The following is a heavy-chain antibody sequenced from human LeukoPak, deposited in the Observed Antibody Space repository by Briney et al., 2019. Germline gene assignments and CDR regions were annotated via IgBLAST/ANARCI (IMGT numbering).Heavy chain of an antibody. D-gene: IGHD4-17*01. V-gene: IGHV3-23*01. J-gene: IGHJ4*02. CDR2: ISGSGGST. Sequence: PGGSLRLSCAASGFTFSSYAMSWVRQAPGKGLEWVSAISGSGGSTYYAVSVKGRFTISRDNSKNTLYLQMNSLRAEDTAVYYCARDYGDYVIGFDYWGQGTLVTVSS. CDR3: ARDYGDYVIGFDY. CDR1: GFTFSSYA.